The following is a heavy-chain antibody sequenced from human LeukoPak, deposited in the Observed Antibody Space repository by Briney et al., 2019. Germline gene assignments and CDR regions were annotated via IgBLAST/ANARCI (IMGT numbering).Heavy chain of an antibody. Sequence: GGSLRLSCAASGFTFSNYGIRWVRQAPGKGLEWVAVIPYDGRSKHYADSVKGRFTISRDNSQNTLYLQMNSLRTEDTAVYSCAKEYCGGGSCYEDYFDSWGQGTLVTVSS. J-gene: IGHJ4*02. D-gene: IGHD2-15*01. V-gene: IGHV3-30*18. CDR2: IPYDGRSK. CDR1: GFTFSNYG. CDR3: AKEYCGGGSCYEDYFDS.